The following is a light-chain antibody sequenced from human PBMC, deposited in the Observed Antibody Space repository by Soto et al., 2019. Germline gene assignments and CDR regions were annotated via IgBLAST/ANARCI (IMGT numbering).Light chain of an antibody. V-gene: IGKV1-39*01. CDR1: QSISSH. CDR2: GAS. Sequence: DIQMTQSPSSLSASVGDRVTITCRASQSISSHLNWYQQKSGKGPNLLIFGASNLHSGVPSRFRGSGSGTDFTLTINGLQPEDFATYYCQQYNTYPRTFGPGTRIEI. CDR3: QQYNTYPRT. J-gene: IGKJ4*02.